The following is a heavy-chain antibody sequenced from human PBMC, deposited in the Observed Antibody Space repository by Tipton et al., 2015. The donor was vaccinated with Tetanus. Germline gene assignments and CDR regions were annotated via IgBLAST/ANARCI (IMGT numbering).Heavy chain of an antibody. Sequence: SLRLSCAASGSTFSSDAMTWVRQAPGKGLEWVSAISPTGDETYYADSVKGRFTISRDNSKNTLILQMNSLRAEDTAVYFCAKFLVVITQGYYHTMDVWGQGTTVTGSS. J-gene: IGHJ6*02. CDR3: AKFLVVITQGYYHTMDV. CDR2: ISPTGDET. CDR1: GSTFSSDA. V-gene: IGHV3-23*01. D-gene: IGHD3-9*01.